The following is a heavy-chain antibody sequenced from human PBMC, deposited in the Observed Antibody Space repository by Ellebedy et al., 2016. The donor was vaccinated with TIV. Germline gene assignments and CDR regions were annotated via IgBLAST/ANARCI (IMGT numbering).Heavy chain of an antibody. CDR3: ARGGSGWPFDY. D-gene: IGHD6-19*01. CDR1: GGTFSSHA. V-gene: IGHV1-69*04. J-gene: IGHJ4*02. Sequence: SVKVSCKASGGTFSSHAISWVRHAPGQGLEWMGRIIPILGIANYAQKFQGRVTITADKSTSTAYMELSSLRSEDTAVYYCARGGSGWPFDYWGQGTLVTVSS. CDR2: IIPILGIA.